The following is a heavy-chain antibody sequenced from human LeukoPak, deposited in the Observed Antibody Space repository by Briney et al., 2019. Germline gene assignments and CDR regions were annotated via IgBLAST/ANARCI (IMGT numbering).Heavy chain of an antibody. J-gene: IGHJ6*02. CDR3: ARATCSGGSCYHGAGRYGMDV. Sequence: SETLSLTCTVSGGSISSGDYYWSWIRQPPGKGLEWIGYIYYSGSTYYNPSLKSRVTISVDTSKNQFSLKLSSVTAADTAVYYCARATCSGGSCYHGAGRYGMDVWGQGTTVTVSS. D-gene: IGHD2-15*01. CDR1: GGSISSGDYY. V-gene: IGHV4-30-4*01. CDR2: IYYSGST.